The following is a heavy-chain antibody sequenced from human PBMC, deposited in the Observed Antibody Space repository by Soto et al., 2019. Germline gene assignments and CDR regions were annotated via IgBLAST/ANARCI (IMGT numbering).Heavy chain of an antibody. D-gene: IGHD3-10*01. CDR1: GRSISRSNYY. CDR2: IYYSGTT. V-gene: IGHV4-39*01. J-gene: IGHJ5*02. Sequence: SETLSHTGTLPGRSISRSNYYWGWIRHPPGKGQEWIGNIYYSGTTYYNPSLRSRVTISVDTSKNQFSLRLNSVTAADTAVYYCAGLVWFGELFWWFDPWGQGTRVT. CDR3: AGLVWFGELFWWFDP.